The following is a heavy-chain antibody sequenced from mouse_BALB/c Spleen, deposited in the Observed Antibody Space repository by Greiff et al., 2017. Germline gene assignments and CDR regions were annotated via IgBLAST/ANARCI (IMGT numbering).Heavy chain of an antibody. CDR1: GFSLTSYG. CDR2: IWAGGST. CDR3: ARASLYGYIFDY. V-gene: IGHV2-9*02. D-gene: IGHD2-2*01. Sequence: QVHVKQSGPGLVAPSQSLSITCTVSGFSLTSYGVHWVRQPPGKGLEWLGVIWAGGSTNYNSALMSRLSISKDNSKSQVFLKMNSLQTDDTAMYYCARASLYGYIFDYWGQGTTLTVSS. J-gene: IGHJ2*01.